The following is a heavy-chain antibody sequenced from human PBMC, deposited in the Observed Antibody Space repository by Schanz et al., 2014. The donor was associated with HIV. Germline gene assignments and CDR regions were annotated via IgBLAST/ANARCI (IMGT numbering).Heavy chain of an antibody. CDR2: IYSGGST. Sequence: EVQLLESGGGLVQPGGSLRLSCAASGFTVSNNYMSWVRQAPGKGLEWVSVIYSGGSTSYADSVRGRFTISRDNSKNTLYLQMNSLRADDTAVYYCARDPDPYRLSHSWPHWGQGTLVTVSS. CDR3: ARDPDPYRLSHSWPH. CDR1: GFTVSNNY. J-gene: IGHJ4*02. V-gene: IGHV3-53*01. D-gene: IGHD6-13*01.